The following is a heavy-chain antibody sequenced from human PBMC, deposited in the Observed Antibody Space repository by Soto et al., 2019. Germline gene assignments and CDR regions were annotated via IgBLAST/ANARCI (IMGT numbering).Heavy chain of an antibody. D-gene: IGHD1-1*01. CDR3: ERPRGYSHEYDDLDI. J-gene: IGHJ3*02. CDR2: ISAYNGNT. CDR1: GYTFTSYG. V-gene: IGHV1-18*01. Sequence: ASVKVSCKASGYTFTSYGISWVRQAPGQGLEWMGWISAYNGNTNYAQKLQGRVTMTTDTSTSTAYMELRSLRSDDTAVYYCERPRGYSHEYDDLDIWGQGTMATVSS.